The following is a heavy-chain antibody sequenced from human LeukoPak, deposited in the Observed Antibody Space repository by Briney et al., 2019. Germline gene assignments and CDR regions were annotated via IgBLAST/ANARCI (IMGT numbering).Heavy chain of an antibody. Sequence: GGSLRLSCTASGFTFGDYAMSWVRQAPGKGLEWVGFIRSKAYGGTTEYAASVKGRFTISRDDSKSIAYLQMNSLKTEDTAVYYCIRGDIVVVPAEGAFDIWGQGTMVTVSS. CDR2: IRSKAYGGTT. CDR1: GFTFGDYA. CDR3: IRGDIVVVPAEGAFDI. D-gene: IGHD2-2*01. J-gene: IGHJ3*02. V-gene: IGHV3-49*04.